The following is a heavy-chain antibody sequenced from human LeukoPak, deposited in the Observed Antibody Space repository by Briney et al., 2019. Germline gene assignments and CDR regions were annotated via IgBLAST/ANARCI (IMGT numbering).Heavy chain of an antibody. V-gene: IGHV4-59*12. J-gene: IGHJ3*02. Sequence: SETLSLTCTVSGGSISSYYWSWIRQPPGKGLEGIGYIHDTGSTSYNPSLKSRVTISEDTSKNQFSLKLTSVTAADTAVYYCARGRWSWHAFDIWGQGTMVTVSS. CDR3: ARGRWSWHAFDI. CDR1: GGSISSYY. CDR2: IHDTGST. D-gene: IGHD1-26*01.